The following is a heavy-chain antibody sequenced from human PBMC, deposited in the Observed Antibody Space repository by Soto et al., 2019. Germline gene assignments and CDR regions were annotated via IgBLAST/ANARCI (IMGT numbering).Heavy chain of an antibody. D-gene: IGHD6-13*01. CDR1: GFTFSSYG. CDR3: ANYRVASDVY. J-gene: IGHJ4*02. Sequence: RLSCAASGFTFSSYGMHWVRQAPGKGPEWVAVISYDGSNKYYADSVKGRFTISRDNSKNTLYLQMNSLRAEDTAVYYCANYRVASDVYRGEGTRVT. V-gene: IGHV3-30*18. CDR2: ISYDGSNK.